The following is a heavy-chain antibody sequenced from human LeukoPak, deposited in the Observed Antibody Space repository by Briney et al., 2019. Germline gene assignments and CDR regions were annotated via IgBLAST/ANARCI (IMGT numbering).Heavy chain of an antibody. V-gene: IGHV4-31*03. D-gene: IGHD1-1*01. CDR2: FFYSGST. CDR3: ARAPGSAYNAYYFDY. CDR1: GASISSGGYF. J-gene: IGHJ4*02. Sequence: SETLSLTCTVSGASISSGGYFWGWIRQHPWKGLEWMGYFFYSGSTYYNPSLKSRVTISVDTFKNQISLKLSSVTAADTAVYHCARAPGSAYNAYYFDYWGQGALVTVSS.